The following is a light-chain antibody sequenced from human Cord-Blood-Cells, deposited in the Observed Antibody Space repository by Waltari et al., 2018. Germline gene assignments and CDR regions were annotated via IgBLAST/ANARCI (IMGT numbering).Light chain of an antibody. CDR3: QQYGSSPET. Sequence: ETVLMQSPGTLTLSPASTDTSSCRASQSVSSSYLAWYQQKPGQAPRLLIYGASSRATGIPDRFSGSGSGTDFTLTISRLEPEDFAVYYCQQYGSSPETFGQGTKVEIK. CDR1: QSVSSSY. J-gene: IGKJ1*01. CDR2: GAS. V-gene: IGKV3-20*01.